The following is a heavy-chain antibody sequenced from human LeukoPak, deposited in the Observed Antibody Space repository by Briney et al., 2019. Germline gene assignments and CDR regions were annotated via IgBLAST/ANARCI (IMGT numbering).Heavy chain of an antibody. D-gene: IGHD5-18*01. J-gene: IGHJ3*02. CDR3: ARDGAMAGAFDI. Sequence: GGSLRLSCAASGFTFSSYSMNWVRQAPGKGLGWVSSISSSSSYIYYADSVKGRFTISRDNAKNSLYLQMNSLRAEDTAVYYCARDGAMAGAFDIWGQGTMVTVSS. V-gene: IGHV3-21*01. CDR1: GFTFSSYS. CDR2: ISSSSSYI.